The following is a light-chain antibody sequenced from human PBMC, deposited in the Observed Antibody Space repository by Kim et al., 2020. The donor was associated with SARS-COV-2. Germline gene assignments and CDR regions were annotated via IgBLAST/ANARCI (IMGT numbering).Light chain of an antibody. V-gene: IGLV6-57*01. CDR2: ENN. J-gene: IGLJ3*02. Sequence: TVISPCTRRSGSIASNYVQWYQQRPGSSPTTVIYENNQRPSGVPDRFSGSIASSSNSASLSISGLKTDDEADYYCHSYDSSNRRWVFGGGTQLTVL. CDR1: SGSIASNY. CDR3: HSYDSSNRRWV.